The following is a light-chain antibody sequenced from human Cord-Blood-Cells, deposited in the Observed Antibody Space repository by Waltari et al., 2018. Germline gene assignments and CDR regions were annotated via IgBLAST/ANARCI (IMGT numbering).Light chain of an antibody. CDR3: AAWDDSLSGYV. CDR2: RNN. CDR1: SSNTGSNN. V-gene: IGLV1-47*01. J-gene: IGLJ1*01. Sequence: QSVLTQPPSASGTPGQRVTIPCSGSSSNTGSNNVSCYQQLPGTAPKLLIYRNNQRPSGVPDRFSGSKSGTSASLAISGLRSEDEADYYCAAWDDSLSGYVFGTGTKVTVL.